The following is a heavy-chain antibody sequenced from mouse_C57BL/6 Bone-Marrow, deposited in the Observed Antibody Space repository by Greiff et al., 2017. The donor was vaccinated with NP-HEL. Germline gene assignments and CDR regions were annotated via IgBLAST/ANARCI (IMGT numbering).Heavy chain of an antibody. CDR1: GYTFTSYG. J-gene: IGHJ4*01. CDR3: ARRFINYYGSSYAMDY. V-gene: IGHV1-81*01. CDR2: IYPRSGNT. Sequence: VQLQQSGAELARPGASVKLSCKASGYTFTSYGISWVKQRTGQGLEWIGEIYPRSGNTYYNEKLKGKATLTADKYSSTAYMELRSLTSEDSAVYFCARRFINYYGSSYAMDYWGQGTAVTVSS. D-gene: IGHD1-1*01.